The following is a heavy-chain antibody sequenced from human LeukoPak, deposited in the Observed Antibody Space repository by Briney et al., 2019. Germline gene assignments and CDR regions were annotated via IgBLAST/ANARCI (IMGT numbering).Heavy chain of an antibody. D-gene: IGHD3-9*01. CDR3: AGDPMYYDILTGYSPYYFDY. V-gene: IGHV3-21*01. Sequence: GGSLRLSCAASGFTFSSYSMNWVRQAPGKGLEWVSSISSSSSYIYYADSVKGRFTISRDNAKKSLYLQMNSLRAEDTAVYYCAGDPMYYDILTGYSPYYFDYWGQGTLVTVSS. CDR2: ISSSSSYI. CDR1: GFTFSSYS. J-gene: IGHJ4*02.